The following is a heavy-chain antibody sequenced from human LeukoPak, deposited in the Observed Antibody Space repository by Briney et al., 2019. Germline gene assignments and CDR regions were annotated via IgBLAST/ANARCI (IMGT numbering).Heavy chain of an antibody. V-gene: IGHV1-8*01. Sequence: ASVKVSCKASGYTFTSYDINWVRLATGQGLEWMGWMNPNSGNTGYAQKFQGRVTMTRNTSISTAYMELSSLRSEDTAVYYCARVRGSVAARRAYYYYYMDVWGKGTTVTVSS. CDR1: GYTFTSYD. CDR3: ARVRGSVAARRAYYYYYMDV. J-gene: IGHJ6*03. D-gene: IGHD6-6*01. CDR2: MNPNSGNT.